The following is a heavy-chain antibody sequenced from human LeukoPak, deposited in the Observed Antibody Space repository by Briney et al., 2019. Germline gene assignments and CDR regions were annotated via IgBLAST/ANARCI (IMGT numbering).Heavy chain of an antibody. V-gene: IGHV4-59*01. CDR1: GGSISSYY. CDR3: ARVGAYSSSWYYYYYYMDV. D-gene: IGHD6-13*01. CDR2: IYYSGST. J-gene: IGHJ6*03. Sequence: SETLSLTCTVSGGSISSYYWSWIRQPPGKGLEWIGYIYYSGSTNYNPSLKSRVTISVDTSKNQFSLKLSSVTAADTAVYYCARVGAYSSSWYYYYYYMDVWGKGTTVTISS.